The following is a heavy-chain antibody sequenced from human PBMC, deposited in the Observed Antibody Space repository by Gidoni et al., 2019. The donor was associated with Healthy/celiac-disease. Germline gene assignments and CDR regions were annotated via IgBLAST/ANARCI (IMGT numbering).Heavy chain of an antibody. J-gene: IGHJ6*02. D-gene: IGHD6-13*01. CDR1: GYTFTRYD. V-gene: IGHV1-8*01. CDR2: MNPNSGNT. CDR3: ARGPRADSSSWDYYYYGMDV. Sequence: QVQLVQSGAEVKKPGASVKVSCKASGYTFTRYDINWVRQATGQGLEWMGWMNPNSGNTGYAQKFQGRVTMTRNTSISTAYMELSSLRSEDTAVYYCARGPRADSSSWDYYYYGMDVWGQGTTVTVSS.